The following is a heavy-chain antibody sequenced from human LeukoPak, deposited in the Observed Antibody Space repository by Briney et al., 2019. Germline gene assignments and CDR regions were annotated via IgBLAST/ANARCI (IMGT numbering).Heavy chain of an antibody. CDR2: IYYSGST. CDR1: VGSISSYD. J-gene: IGHJ4*02. CDR3: ARGKNVDY. V-gene: IGHV4-59*01. Sequence: SEGLSLTCTVSVGSISSYDGSWIRQPPWKGLEWIGYIYYSGSTNYNPSLKSRVTISVDTSKNQFSLRLSSVTAADTAVYYCARGKNVDYWGQGTLVTVSS.